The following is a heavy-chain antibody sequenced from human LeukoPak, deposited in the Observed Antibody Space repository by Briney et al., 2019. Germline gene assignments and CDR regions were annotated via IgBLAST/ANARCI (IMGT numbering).Heavy chain of an antibody. CDR3: EGDADGHSGYDGGRYYYYMHV. D-gene: IGHD5-12*01. CDR2: IYHSGST. V-gene: IGHV4-38-2*01. J-gene: IGHJ6*03. CDR1: GCSISSGYY. Sequence: KPSETLSLTCAVSGCSISSGYYWGWIRQPPGKGLEWIGSIYHSGSTYYNPSLKSRVTISVDTSKNQFSLKLSSVTAAATSVYYGEGDADGHSGYDGGRYYYYMHVWGKGTTVSVSS.